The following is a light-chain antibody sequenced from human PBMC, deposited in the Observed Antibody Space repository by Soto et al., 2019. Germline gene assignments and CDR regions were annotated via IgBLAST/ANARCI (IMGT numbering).Light chain of an antibody. CDR3: QQYNDYWT. CDR2: DAS. J-gene: IGKJ1*01. CDR1: QNIYRW. Sequence: DIQMTQSPSILSASVGDTVTVTCRASQNIYRWLAWYQQKPGKAPKLVIYDASNLESGVPSRFSGRGSGTEFTLTISGLQPEDFATYYCQQYNDYWTFGQGTKVDIK. V-gene: IGKV1-5*01.